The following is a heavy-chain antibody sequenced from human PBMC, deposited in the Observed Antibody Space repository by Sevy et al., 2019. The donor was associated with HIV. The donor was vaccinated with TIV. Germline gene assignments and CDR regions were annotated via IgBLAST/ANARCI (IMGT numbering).Heavy chain of an antibody. V-gene: IGHV4-59*13. D-gene: IGHD6-19*01. Sequence: SETLSLTCAVSGDSISGYYWGWIRQPPGKGLEWIGYMYYSGSTKYNPSLKSRVTISVDTSKNQFSLKLSSVTAADTAVYYCARVYSSGRDGPGWFDPWGQGTLVTVSS. CDR1: GDSISGYY. CDR2: MYYSGST. J-gene: IGHJ5*02. CDR3: ARVYSSGRDGPGWFDP.